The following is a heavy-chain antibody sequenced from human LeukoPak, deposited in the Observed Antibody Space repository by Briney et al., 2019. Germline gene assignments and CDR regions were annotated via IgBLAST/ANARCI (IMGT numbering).Heavy chain of an antibody. Sequence: PGGSLRLSCAASGFTFGNYGMHWVRQAPGKGLEWVSGISWNGGTIYYADSVKGRFTISRDTAKNSLYLQMNSLRPEDTALYYCAKGGAGADNYWYFDLWGRGTLVTVSS. V-gene: IGHV3-9*01. CDR3: AKGGAGADNYWYFDL. CDR1: GFTFGNYG. D-gene: IGHD6-13*01. CDR2: ISWNGGTI. J-gene: IGHJ2*01.